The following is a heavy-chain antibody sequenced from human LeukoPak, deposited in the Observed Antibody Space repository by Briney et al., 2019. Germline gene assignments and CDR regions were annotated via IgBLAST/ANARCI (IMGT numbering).Heavy chain of an antibody. Sequence: SETLSLTCTVSGYSISSGYYWGWIRQPPGKGLEWIGEINHSGSTNYNPSLKSRVTISVDTSKNQFSLKLSSVTAADTAVYYCARGPRTNYYGSGNDYWGQGTLVTVSS. J-gene: IGHJ4*02. D-gene: IGHD3-10*01. CDR1: GYSISSGYY. CDR3: ARGPRTNYYGSGNDY. CDR2: INHSGST. V-gene: IGHV4-38-2*02.